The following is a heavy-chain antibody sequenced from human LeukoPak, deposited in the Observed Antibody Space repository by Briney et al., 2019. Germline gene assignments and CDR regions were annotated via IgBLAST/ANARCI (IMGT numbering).Heavy chain of an antibody. Sequence: PSETLSLTCTVSGGSISSYYWSWIRQPPGKGLEWIGYIYYNGSTNYNPSLKSRVTMSVDTSKNQFSLKLSSVTAADTAVYYCARAPPMVRGVTPPHNWFDPWGQGTLVTVSS. J-gene: IGHJ5*02. CDR2: IYYNGST. CDR3: ARAPPMVRGVTPPHNWFDP. CDR1: GGSISSYY. D-gene: IGHD3-10*01. V-gene: IGHV4-59*12.